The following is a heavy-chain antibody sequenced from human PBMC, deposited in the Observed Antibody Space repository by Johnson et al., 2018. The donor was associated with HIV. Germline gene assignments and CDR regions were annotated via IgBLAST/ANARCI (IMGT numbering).Heavy chain of an antibody. D-gene: IGHD1-1*01. CDR1: GFTFSSYA. CDR2: ISYDGSNK. Sequence: QVLLVESGGGVVQPGRSLRLSCAASGFTFSSYAMHWVRQAPGKGLEWVAVISYDGSNKYYADSVKGRFTISRDNSKNTLYLQMNSLRAEDTAVYYCATDHAEGCGPRTSARPCNAFDIWGQGTMVTVSS. V-gene: IGHV3-30*04. CDR3: ATDHAEGCGPRTSARPCNAFDI. J-gene: IGHJ3*02.